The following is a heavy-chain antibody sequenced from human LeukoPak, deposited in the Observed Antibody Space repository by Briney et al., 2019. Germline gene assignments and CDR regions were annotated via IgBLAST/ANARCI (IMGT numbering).Heavy chain of an antibody. CDR2: FSATDGSA. CDR3: ARAKIAAAGTGAFDV. J-gene: IGHJ3*01. Sequence: PWGSLRLSCAASGFTFGSYAMYWVRQAPGKGLEWVSAFSATDGSAQYAESVEGRFTISRDNSKNTLFLQMNSLGAEDTAVYYCARAKIAAAGTGAFDVWGQGTLVTVSS. D-gene: IGHD6-13*01. V-gene: IGHV3-23*01. CDR1: GFTFGSYA.